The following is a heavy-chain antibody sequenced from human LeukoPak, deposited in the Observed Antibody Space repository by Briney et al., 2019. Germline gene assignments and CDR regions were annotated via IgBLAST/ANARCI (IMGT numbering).Heavy chain of an antibody. D-gene: IGHD4-17*01. J-gene: IGHJ6*02. CDR1: GYTFKFYG. CDR3: ARNPHLGYGDYTYYYYYYGMDV. Sequence: ASVKVSCKASGYTFKFYGISWVRQAPGQGLEWMGWISAYNGKTNYAQKLQGRVTMTTDTSTSTAYMELRSLRSDDTAVYYCARNPHLGYGDYTYYYYYYGMDVWGQGTTVTVSS. V-gene: IGHV1-18*01. CDR2: ISAYNGKT.